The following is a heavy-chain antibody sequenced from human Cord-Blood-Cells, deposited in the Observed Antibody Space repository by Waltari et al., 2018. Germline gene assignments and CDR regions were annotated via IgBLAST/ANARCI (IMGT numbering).Heavy chain of an antibody. D-gene: IGHD3-22*01. CDR1: GCSISSSSYY. Sequence: QLQLQESGPGLVKPSETLSLTCTVSGCSISSSSYYWGRIRQPPGKGLEWIGSIYYSGSTNYNPSLKSRVTISVDTSKNQFSLKLSSVTAADTAVYYCARQTAYYYDSSGYYFDWFDPWGQGTLVTVSS. CDR3: ARQTAYYYDSSGYYFDWFDP. V-gene: IGHV4-39*01. J-gene: IGHJ5*02. CDR2: IYYSGST.